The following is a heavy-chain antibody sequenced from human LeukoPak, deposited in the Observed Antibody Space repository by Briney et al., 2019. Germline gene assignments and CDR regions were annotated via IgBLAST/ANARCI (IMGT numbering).Heavy chain of an antibody. D-gene: IGHD5-24*01. Sequence: SVKVSCKASGGTFSSYAISWVRQAPGQGLEWMGRIIPILGIANYAQKFQGRVTITVDKSTSTAYMELSSLRSEDTAVYYCAGGLRDGYNAFDYWGQGTLVTVSS. J-gene: IGHJ4*02. CDR1: GGTFSSYA. CDR3: AGGLRDGYNAFDY. V-gene: IGHV1-69*04. CDR2: IIPILGIA.